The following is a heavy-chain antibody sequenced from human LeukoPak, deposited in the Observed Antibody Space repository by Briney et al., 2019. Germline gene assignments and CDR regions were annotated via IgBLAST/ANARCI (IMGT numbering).Heavy chain of an antibody. CDR2: KSYKFKWYH. CDR3: GRDLSLVMFV. V-gene: IGHV6-1*01. D-gene: IGHD2-2*01. Sequence: SQTLSLTFAISGDSASSNSAAWNWIRQSPSRGLEWLGRKSYKFKWYHDDAGAVKSQITINPDTSKKQYSLYLNSVTPEDTAVYFCGRDLSLVMFVWGQGTLVTVSS. CDR1: GDSASSNSAA. J-gene: IGHJ4*02.